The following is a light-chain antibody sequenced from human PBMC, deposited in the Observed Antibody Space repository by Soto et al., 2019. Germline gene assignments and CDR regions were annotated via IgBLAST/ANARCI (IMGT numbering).Light chain of an antibody. Sequence: QSVLTQPPSVPGAQGQRVTISCMGSSPNIGAGYDVHWYQQLPGTAPKPLIYGTSNRPSGVPDRFSGSTSDTSASLAITGLQAEDEADYYCQSYDSSLSGSVFGGGTKLTVL. CDR1: SPNIGAGYD. CDR3: QSYDSSLSGSV. CDR2: GTS. J-gene: IGLJ2*01. V-gene: IGLV1-40*01.